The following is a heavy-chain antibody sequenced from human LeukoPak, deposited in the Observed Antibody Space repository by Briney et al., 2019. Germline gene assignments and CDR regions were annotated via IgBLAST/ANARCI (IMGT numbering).Heavy chain of an antibody. CDR2: ISSSSTYI. Sequence: PGGSLRLSCAASGFTFSNYTMNWVRQAPGKGLEWVSSISSSSTYINYADSVKGRFTISRDNAKNSLYLQMNSLRAEDTALYYCARRFDCWGQGTLVTVSS. CDR3: ARRFDC. CDR1: GFTFSNYT. V-gene: IGHV3-21*01. J-gene: IGHJ4*02.